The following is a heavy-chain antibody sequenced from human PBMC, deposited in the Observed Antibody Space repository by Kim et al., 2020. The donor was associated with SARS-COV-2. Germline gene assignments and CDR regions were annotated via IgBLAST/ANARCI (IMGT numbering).Heavy chain of an antibody. CDR2: EGGGG. Sequence: EGGGGSYANSVKGGFTTSRDNATNMVYLQMNSLRVDDTAIYYCTSIFEYWGQGALVTVSS. V-gene: IGHV3-74*01. J-gene: IGHJ4*02. CDR3: TSIFEY. D-gene: IGHD3-3*02.